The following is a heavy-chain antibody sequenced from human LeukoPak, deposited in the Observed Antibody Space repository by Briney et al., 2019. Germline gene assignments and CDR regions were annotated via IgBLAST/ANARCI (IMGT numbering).Heavy chain of an antibody. J-gene: IGHJ4*02. CDR2: ISSSSSYI. V-gene: IGHV3-21*01. CDR1: GFTFSSYS. D-gene: IGHD6-13*01. CDR3: AREERGGSWYDY. Sequence: GGSLRLSCAASGFTFSSYSMNWVRQAPGKGLEWVSSISSSSSYIYYADSVKGRFTISRDNAKNSLYLQMNSLRAEDTAVYYCAREERGGSWYDYWGQGTLVTVS.